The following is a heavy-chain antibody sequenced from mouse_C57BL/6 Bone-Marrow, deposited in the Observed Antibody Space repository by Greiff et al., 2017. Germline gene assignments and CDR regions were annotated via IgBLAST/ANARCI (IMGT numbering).Heavy chain of an antibody. CDR1: GYSFTDYN. Sequence: EVQLQQSGPELVKPGASVKISCKASGYSFTDYNMNWVKQSNGKSLEWIGVINPNYGTTSYNQQFKGKATLTVDQSSSTAYMQLNSLTSEVSSGYYCARGYDYDYAMDYWGQGTAVTVSS. CDR3: ARGYDYDYAMDY. CDR2: INPNYGTT. D-gene: IGHD2-4*01. J-gene: IGHJ4*01. V-gene: IGHV1-39*01.